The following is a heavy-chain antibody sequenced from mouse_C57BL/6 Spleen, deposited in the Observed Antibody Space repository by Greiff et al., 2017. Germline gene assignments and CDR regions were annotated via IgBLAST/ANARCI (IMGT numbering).Heavy chain of an antibody. V-gene: IGHV1-82*01. D-gene: IGHD1-1*01. Sequence: QVQLQQSGPELVKPGASVKISCKASGYAFSSSWMNWVKQRPGKGLEWIGRIYPGDGDTNYNGKFKGKATLTADKSSSTAYMQLSSLTSEDSAVYFCARSAYYGSSYAWFAYWGQGTLVTVSA. CDR3: ARSAYYGSSYAWFAY. J-gene: IGHJ3*01. CDR2: IYPGDGDT. CDR1: GYAFSSSW.